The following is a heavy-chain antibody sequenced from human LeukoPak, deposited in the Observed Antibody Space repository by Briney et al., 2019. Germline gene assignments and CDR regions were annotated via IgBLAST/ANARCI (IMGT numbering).Heavy chain of an antibody. Sequence: SETLSLTCTVSGGSISRSNYYWAWIRQPPGKGLEWIGSMYYSGSTYSGSTYYNPSLKSRVTISVDTSKNQFSLKLSSVTAADTAVYYCATTSGNSNYYYGMDVWGQGTTVTVSS. CDR3: ATTSGNSNYYYGMDV. CDR1: GGSISRSNYY. D-gene: IGHD4-23*01. J-gene: IGHJ6*02. V-gene: IGHV4-39*01. CDR2: MYYSGSTYSGST.